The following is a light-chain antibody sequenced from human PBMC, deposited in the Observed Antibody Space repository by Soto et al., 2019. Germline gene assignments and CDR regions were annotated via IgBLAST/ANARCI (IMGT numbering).Light chain of an antibody. CDR1: QSVSSSS. CDR2: AAS. Sequence: EIVLTQSPGTLSLTPGERATLSCRASQSVSSSSLAWYQQKPGQAPRLVIYAASSRATGIPDRFSGSGSGTDFTLTINRLEPEDFAVYYCQQYGSSPLITFGQGTRLEIK. J-gene: IGKJ5*01. V-gene: IGKV3-20*01. CDR3: QQYGSSPLIT.